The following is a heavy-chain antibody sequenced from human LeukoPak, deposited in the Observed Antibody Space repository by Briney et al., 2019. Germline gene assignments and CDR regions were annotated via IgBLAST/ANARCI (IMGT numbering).Heavy chain of an antibody. D-gene: IGHD3-22*01. CDR3: ARDEGRFYYDSSAYPGTFDP. J-gene: IGHJ5*02. V-gene: IGHV1-46*01. CDR2: INPGGGST. CDR1: GYTFTSYY. Sequence: ASVKVSCKASGYTFTSYYMHWVRQAPGQGLEWMGIINPGGGSTSYAQKVQGRVTLTTDTSTSTAYMELRSLRSDDTAVYYCARDEGRFYYDSSAYPGTFDPWGQGTLVTVSS.